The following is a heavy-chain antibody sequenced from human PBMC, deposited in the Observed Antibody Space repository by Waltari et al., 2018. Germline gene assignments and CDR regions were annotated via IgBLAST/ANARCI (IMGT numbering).Heavy chain of an antibody. CDR1: GGSFSGYY. D-gene: IGHD7-27*01. J-gene: IGHJ4*02. V-gene: IGHV4-34*01. CDR3: ARGHYTRSLGFDY. CDR2: INHSGST. Sequence: QVQLQQWGAGLLKPSETLSLTCAVYGGSFSGYYWSWIRQPPGKGLEWIGDINHSGSTDYNPSLKTRVTISLDTSKNHFSLRLSSVTAADTAVYYCARGHYTRSLGFDYWGQGTLVTVSS.